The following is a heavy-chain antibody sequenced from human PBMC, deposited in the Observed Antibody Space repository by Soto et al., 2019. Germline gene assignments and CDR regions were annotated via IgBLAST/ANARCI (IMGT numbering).Heavy chain of an antibody. CDR2: ISGSGGRT. J-gene: IGHJ4*02. Sequence: GGSLRLSCAASGFTFSTYAMSWVRQAPGKGLEWVSAISGSGGRTYYADSVKGRFTISRDNSKNTLYLQMNSLRAEDAAVYYCAKHVGYSSSWDELGFDYWGQGTLVTVSS. CDR3: AKHVGYSSSWDELGFDY. V-gene: IGHV3-23*01. D-gene: IGHD6-13*01. CDR1: GFTFSTYA.